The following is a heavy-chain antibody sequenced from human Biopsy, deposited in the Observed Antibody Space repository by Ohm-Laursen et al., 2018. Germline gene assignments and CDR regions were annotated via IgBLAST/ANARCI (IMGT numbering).Heavy chain of an antibody. CDR2: IYYTGST. V-gene: IGHV4-59*01. J-gene: IGHJ2*01. D-gene: IGHD3-22*01. Sequence: TLSLTCIVSDGSINSYYWNWIRQPPGKRLEWIGNIYYTGSTDYNPSLQSRVTISVDTSKNHFSLRLRSVTPADTAIYYCARDRGYYSDRTVPGYFNLWGRGTLVTVSS. CDR1: DGSINSYY. CDR3: ARDRGYYSDRTVPGYFNL.